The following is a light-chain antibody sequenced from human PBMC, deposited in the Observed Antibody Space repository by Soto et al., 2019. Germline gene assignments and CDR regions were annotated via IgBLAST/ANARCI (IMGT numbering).Light chain of an antibody. V-gene: IGKV3-11*01. CDR3: QQRSNWPALT. CDR2: DAS. J-gene: IGKJ4*01. Sequence: EIVLTQSPATLSLSPGERATLSCRASQSVGSSLAWYQQKPGQAPRLFIYDASNRATGIPARFSGSGSGTDFTLTISSLEPEDFAVYYCQQRSNWPALTFGGGTKVEIK. CDR1: QSVGSS.